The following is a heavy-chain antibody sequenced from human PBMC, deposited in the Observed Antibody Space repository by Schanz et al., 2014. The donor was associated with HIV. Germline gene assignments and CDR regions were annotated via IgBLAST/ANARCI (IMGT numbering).Heavy chain of an antibody. CDR2: IIPIFGTR. CDR3: AREGGTSGFNGFFDS. Sequence: QVQLVQSGAEVKKPGSSVKVSCRTSGGTFSTYSISWVRQAPGQGLEWMGGIIPIFGTRNYAHKFQGRVTMTADESTTTTYMEVRSLRTDDTALYYCAREGGTSGFNGFFDSWGQGTLVTVSS. D-gene: IGHD3-22*01. CDR1: GGTFSTYS. V-gene: IGHV1-69*01. J-gene: IGHJ4*02.